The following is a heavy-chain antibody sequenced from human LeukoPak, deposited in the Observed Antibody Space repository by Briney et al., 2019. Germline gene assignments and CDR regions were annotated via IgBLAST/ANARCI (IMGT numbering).Heavy chain of an antibody. CDR3: ARGALLSEAFDI. V-gene: IGHV4-39*07. Sequence: PSETLSLTCTVSGGSISSSSYYWGWIRQPPGTGLEWIGSIYYSGSTYYNPSLKSRVTISVDTSKNQFSLKLSSVTAADTAVYYCARGALLSEAFDIWGQGTMVTVSS. CDR2: IYYSGST. CDR1: GGSISSSSYY. J-gene: IGHJ3*02. D-gene: IGHD3-10*01.